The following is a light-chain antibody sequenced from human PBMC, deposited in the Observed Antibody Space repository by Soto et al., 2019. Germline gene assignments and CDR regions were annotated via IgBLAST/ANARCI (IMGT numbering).Light chain of an antibody. CDR3: SSYTDSSTL. CDR1: SSDVGSYNY. V-gene: IGLV2-14*01. CDR2: GVS. J-gene: IGLJ1*01. Sequence: QSVLTQPASVSGSPVQSITISCTGTSSDVGSYNYVSWYQQHPGKAPKLMIYGVSDRPSGISSRFSGSKSGNTASLTISGLQTEDEADYYCSSYTDSSTLFGTGTKLTVL.